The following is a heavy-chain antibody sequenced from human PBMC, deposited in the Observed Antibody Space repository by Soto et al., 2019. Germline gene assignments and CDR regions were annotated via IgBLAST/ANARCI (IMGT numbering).Heavy chain of an antibody. CDR1: GFTFSSYG. CDR2: IWYDGSNK. Sequence: QVQLVESGGGVVQPGRSLRLSCAASGFTFSSYGMHWVRQAPGKGLEWVAVIWYDGSNKYYADSVKGRFTISRDNSKNTLYLQMNSVRAEDTAVYYCASRSNPYYYCGMDVWGQGTTVTVSS. J-gene: IGHJ6*02. CDR3: ASRSNPYYYCGMDV. D-gene: IGHD2-2*01. V-gene: IGHV3-33*01.